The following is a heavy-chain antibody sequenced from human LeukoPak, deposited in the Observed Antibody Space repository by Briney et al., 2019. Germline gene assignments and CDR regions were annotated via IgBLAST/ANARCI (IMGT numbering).Heavy chain of an antibody. J-gene: IGHJ3*02. D-gene: IGHD6-6*01. CDR3: ARTIAARPDAFDI. Sequence: GESLKISCKGSGYSFTSYWIGWVRQMPGKGLEWMGIIYPGDSDTRYGPSFQGQVSISADKSITTAFLQWSSLKASDTAMYFCARTIAARPDAFDIWGQGTMVTVSS. V-gene: IGHV5-51*01. CDR2: IYPGDSDT. CDR1: GYSFTSYW.